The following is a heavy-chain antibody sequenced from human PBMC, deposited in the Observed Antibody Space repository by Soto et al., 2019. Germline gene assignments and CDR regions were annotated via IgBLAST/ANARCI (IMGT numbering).Heavy chain of an antibody. CDR3: ARQPPDTAAFDI. Sequence: SETLSLTCTVSGGSISGYYWSWIRQPPGKGLEWIGYIYYSGSINYNPSLKSRITISVDTPKNQLSLKLTSVSAADTAVYYCARQPPDTAAFDIWGQGTMVTVSS. D-gene: IGHD5-18*01. V-gene: IGHV4-59*08. J-gene: IGHJ3*02. CDR2: IYYSGSI. CDR1: GGSISGYY.